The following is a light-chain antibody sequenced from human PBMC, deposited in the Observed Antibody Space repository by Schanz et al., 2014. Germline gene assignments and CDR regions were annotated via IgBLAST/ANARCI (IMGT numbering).Light chain of an antibody. Sequence: QSVLTQPPSVSGSPGQSVTISCTGTSSDVGSYNRVSWYQQPPGTAPKLMIYEVSNRPSGVPDRFSGSKSGNTASLTISGLQAEDEADYYCCSYTSTDTLVFGGGTKLTVL. CDR1: SSDVGSYNR. J-gene: IGLJ2*01. V-gene: IGLV2-18*02. CDR2: EVS. CDR3: CSYTSTDTLV.